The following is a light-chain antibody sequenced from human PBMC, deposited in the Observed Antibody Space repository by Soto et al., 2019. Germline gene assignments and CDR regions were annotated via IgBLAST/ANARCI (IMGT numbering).Light chain of an antibody. Sequence: QSVRTQPPSGSGAPRQRVTISCSGSSSNIGDNAVNWYQQLPGKAPKLLIYYDDLVSSGVSDRFSGSKSGTSASLAISGLQSEDEAYYYCAAWDDSLSAWLFGGGTKLTFL. CDR1: SSNIGDNA. V-gene: IGLV1-36*01. J-gene: IGLJ2*01. CDR2: YDD. CDR3: AAWDDSLSAWL.